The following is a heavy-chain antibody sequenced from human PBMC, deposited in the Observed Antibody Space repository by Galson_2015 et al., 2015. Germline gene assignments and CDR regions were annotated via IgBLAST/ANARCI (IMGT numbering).Heavy chain of an antibody. Sequence: SVKVSCKASGHTFSNYAMHWVRQAPGQRLEWMGWINAGNGNTKHSQKFQGRVTITWDTSASTAYMELSSLRSEDTAVYYCARFLTGIIDVFDIWGQGTMVTVSS. J-gene: IGHJ3*02. V-gene: IGHV1-3*01. CDR1: GHTFSNYA. CDR2: INAGNGNT. CDR3: ARFLTGIIDVFDI. D-gene: IGHD1-20*01.